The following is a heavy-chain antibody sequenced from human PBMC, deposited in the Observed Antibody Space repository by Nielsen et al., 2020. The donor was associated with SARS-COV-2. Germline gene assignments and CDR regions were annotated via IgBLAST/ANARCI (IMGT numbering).Heavy chain of an antibody. CDR3: ATAIMLSSRGI. D-gene: IGHD3-16*01. J-gene: IGHJ3*01. Sequence: GGSLRLSCAASGFTFDDYAMHWVRQAPGKGLEWVSGISWNSGNIGYADSVRGRFTISRDNAKSSLYLQMNSLRAEDTALYYCATAIMLSSRGIWGQGTMVTVTS. V-gene: IGHV3-9*01. CDR2: ISWNSGNI. CDR1: GFTFDDYA.